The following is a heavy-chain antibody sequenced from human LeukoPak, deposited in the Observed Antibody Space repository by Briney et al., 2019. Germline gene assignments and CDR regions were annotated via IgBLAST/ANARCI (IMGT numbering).Heavy chain of an antibody. V-gene: IGHV3-30*02. Sequence: PGGSLRLSCAASGFTFSSYGMHWVRQAPGKGLEWVAFIRYDGSNKYYADSVKGRFTISRDNSKNTLYLQMNSLRAEDTAVYYCAQDLPYYYDSSGYYSEWGQGTLVSVSS. J-gene: IGHJ4*02. D-gene: IGHD3-22*01. CDR2: IRYDGSNK. CDR3: AQDLPYYYDSSGYYSE. CDR1: GFTFSSYG.